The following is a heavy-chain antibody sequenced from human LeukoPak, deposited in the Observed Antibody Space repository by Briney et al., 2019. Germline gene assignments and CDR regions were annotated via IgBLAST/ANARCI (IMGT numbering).Heavy chain of an antibody. CDR1: GGSISSSTYY. CDR2: IYYSGAT. V-gene: IGHV4-39*07. D-gene: IGHD6-19*01. Sequence: PSETLSLTCTVSGGSISSSTYYWAWIRQPPGKGLEWIGSIYYSGATYYSPSLKSRVTISEDTSKNQFSLKLSSVTAADTAVFYCARSPHNSAWYEKWFDPWGQGTLVTVSS. J-gene: IGHJ5*02. CDR3: ARSPHNSAWYEKWFDP.